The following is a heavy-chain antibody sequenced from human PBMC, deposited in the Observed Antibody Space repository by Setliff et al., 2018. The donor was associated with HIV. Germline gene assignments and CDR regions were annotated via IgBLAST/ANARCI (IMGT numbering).Heavy chain of an antibody. J-gene: IGHJ5*02. D-gene: IGHD3-22*01. V-gene: IGHV4-39*01. Sequence: PSETLSLTCTVSRGSVSDTLYYRSWIRQSPGKGLEFIGSIHYDGRTYYKESLKSRVTISVDMSKNQFSLKLNSVTAADTAVYYCASRIYYYDSSRSLREEGFDPWGQGTLVTVSS. CDR1: RGSVSDTLYY. CDR2: IHYDGRT. CDR3: ASRIYYYDSSRSLREEGFDP.